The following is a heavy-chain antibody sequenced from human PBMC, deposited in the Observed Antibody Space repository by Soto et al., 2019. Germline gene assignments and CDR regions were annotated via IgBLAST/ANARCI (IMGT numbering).Heavy chain of an antibody. CDR1: GYSFTSYG. V-gene: IGHV1-18*04. CDR2: ISAYNGNT. J-gene: IGHJ6*02. D-gene: IGHD6-19*01. Sequence: GXSVKVSYKASGYSFTSYGISWVRQAPGQGLEWMGWISAYNGNTNYARKLQGRVTMTTDTSTSTAYMELRSLRSDDTAVYYCARENSTYSSGWYRRHYYYGMDVCGQGTTVTVSS. CDR3: ARENSTYSSGWYRRHYYYGMDV.